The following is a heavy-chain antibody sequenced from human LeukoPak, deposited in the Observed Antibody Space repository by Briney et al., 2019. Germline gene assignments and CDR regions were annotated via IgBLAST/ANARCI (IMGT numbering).Heavy chain of an antibody. CDR2: INHSGST. Sequence: SETLSLTCAVYGGSFSGYYWSWIRQPPGKGLEWIGEINHSGSTNYNPSLKSRVTISVDTSKNQFSLKLSSVTAADTAVYYCARVLANYYDSSGYSPDYWGQGTLVTVSS. CDR3: ARVLANYYDSSGYSPDY. V-gene: IGHV4-34*01. D-gene: IGHD3-22*01. CDR1: GGSFSGYY. J-gene: IGHJ4*02.